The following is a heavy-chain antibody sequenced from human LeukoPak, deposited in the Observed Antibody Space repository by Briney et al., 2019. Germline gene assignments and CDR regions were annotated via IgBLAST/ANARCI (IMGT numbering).Heavy chain of an antibody. CDR3: ARTAIRERKYCSSTSCYTGRYYFDY. V-gene: IGHV4-59*08. J-gene: IGHJ4*02. CDR2: IYYSGST. Sequence: SETLSLTCTVSGGSISNYYWSWIRQPPGKGLEWIGYIYYSGSTYYNPSLKSRVTISVDTSKNQFSLKLSSVTAADTAVYYCARTAIRERKYCSSTSCYTGRYYFDYWGQGTLVTVSS. D-gene: IGHD2-2*02. CDR1: GGSISNYY.